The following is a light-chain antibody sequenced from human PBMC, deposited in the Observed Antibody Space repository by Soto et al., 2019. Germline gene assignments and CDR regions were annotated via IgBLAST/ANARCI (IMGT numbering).Light chain of an antibody. CDR1: QSIGTY. CDR3: QQSFRSLT. CDR2: GAF. V-gene: IGKV1-39*01. J-gene: IGKJ2*01. Sequence: DIQLTQSPSSLSASVGDRVTITCRASQSIGTYLNWYQQTPGKAPKLLIFGAFSLQNGVPSRFSGSGSGTDFTLTINNLQPDEFTIYFCQQSFRSLTFGQGTNLEVK.